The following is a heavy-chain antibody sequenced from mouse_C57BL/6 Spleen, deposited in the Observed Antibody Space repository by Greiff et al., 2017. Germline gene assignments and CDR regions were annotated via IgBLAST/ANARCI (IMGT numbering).Heavy chain of an antibody. J-gene: IGHJ4*01. D-gene: IGHD1-3*01. CDR1: GFSLTSYG. CDR3: AKKGDSGLTGAMDY. CDR2: IWRGGST. Sequence: VKLMESGPGLVQPSQSLSITCTVSGFSLTSYGVHWVRQSPGKGLEWLGVIWRGGSTDYNAAFMSRLSITKDNSKSQVFFKMNSLQADDTAIYYCAKKGDSGLTGAMDYWGQGTSVTVSS. V-gene: IGHV2-5*01.